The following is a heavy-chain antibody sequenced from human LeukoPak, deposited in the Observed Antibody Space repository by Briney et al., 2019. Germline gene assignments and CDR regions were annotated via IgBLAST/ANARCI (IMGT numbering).Heavy chain of an antibody. CDR2: IYYSGST. CDR3: ARREEYYYGSGSGFAY. Sequence: PSETLSLTCTVSGGSISSSSYYWGWIRQPPGKGLEWIGSIYYSGSTYYNPSLKSRVTISVDTSKNQFSLKLSSVTAADTAVYYCARREEYYYGSGSGFAYWGQGTLVTVSS. D-gene: IGHD3-10*01. J-gene: IGHJ4*02. CDR1: GGSISSSSYY. V-gene: IGHV4-39*01.